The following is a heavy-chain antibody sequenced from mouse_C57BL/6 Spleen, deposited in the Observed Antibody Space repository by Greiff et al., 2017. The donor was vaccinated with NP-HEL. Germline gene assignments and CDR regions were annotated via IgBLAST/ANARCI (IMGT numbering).Heavy chain of an antibody. J-gene: IGHJ3*01. Sequence: EVKLEESGPGLVKPSQSLSLTCSVTGYSITSGYYWNWIRQFPGNKLEWMGYISYDGSNNYNPSLKNRISITRDTSKNQFFLKLNSVTTEDTATYYCARSPLDSSGSWFAYWGQGTLVTVSA. D-gene: IGHD3-2*02. CDR1: GYSITSGYY. V-gene: IGHV3-6*01. CDR2: ISYDGSN. CDR3: ARSPLDSSGSWFAY.